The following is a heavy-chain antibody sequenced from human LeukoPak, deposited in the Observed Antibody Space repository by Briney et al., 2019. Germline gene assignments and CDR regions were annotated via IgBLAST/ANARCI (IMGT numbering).Heavy chain of an antibody. CDR1: GFTFSSYE. D-gene: IGHD3-10*02. V-gene: IGHV3-48*03. CDR3: AELGITMIGGV. Sequence: GGSLRLSCAASGFTFSSYEMNWVRQAPGKGLEWVSYISSSGSTIYYADSVKGRFTISRDNTKNSLYLQMNSLRAEDTAVYYCAELGITMIGGVWGKGTTVTISS. J-gene: IGHJ6*04. CDR2: ISSSGSTI.